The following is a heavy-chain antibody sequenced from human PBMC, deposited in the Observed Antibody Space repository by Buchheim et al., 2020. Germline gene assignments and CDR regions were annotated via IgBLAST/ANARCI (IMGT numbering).Heavy chain of an antibody. V-gene: IGHV4-34*01. D-gene: IGHD1-1*01. CDR3: PSLLPTQYYYFGMDV. CDR1: GGSFSGYY. J-gene: IGHJ6*01. CDR2: INHSGST. Sequence: QVQLQQWGAGLLKPSETLSLTCAVYGGSFSGYYWSWIRQPPGKGLEWIGEINHSGSTNYNPSLKSRVTISVDTSKNQFSLKPSSVTSADTAVYYCPSLLPTQYYYFGMDVWGQGTT.